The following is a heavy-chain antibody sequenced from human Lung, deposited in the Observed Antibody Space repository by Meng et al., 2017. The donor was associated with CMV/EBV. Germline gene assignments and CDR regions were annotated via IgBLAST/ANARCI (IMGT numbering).Heavy chain of an antibody. D-gene: IGHD5-18*01. CDR1: GFTIGNYW. J-gene: IGHJ4*02. V-gene: IGHV3-7*01. Sequence: CCAAAGFTIGNYWMSWLRQAGGRGLEWVANIKKNGSAKYYVDSVKGRFTISRDNAKNSLYLQMKSLRAEDTAVYYCARDWGYSDGTYWGQGTLVTVSS. CDR2: IKKNGSAK. CDR3: ARDWGYSDGTY.